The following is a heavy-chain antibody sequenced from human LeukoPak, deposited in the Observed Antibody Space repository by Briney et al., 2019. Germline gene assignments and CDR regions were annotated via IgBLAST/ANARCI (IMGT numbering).Heavy chain of an antibody. Sequence: TGGSLRLSCAASGFTFSGSAMHWVRQASGKGLEWVGRIRSKANGYATAYAASVKGRFTISRDDSKNTAYLQMNSLKTEDTAVYYCTTGTTKYYYYYMDVWGKGTTVTVSS. CDR1: GFTFSGSA. CDR3: TTGTTKYYYYYMDV. D-gene: IGHD1-1*01. CDR2: IRSKANGYAT. J-gene: IGHJ6*03. V-gene: IGHV3-73*01.